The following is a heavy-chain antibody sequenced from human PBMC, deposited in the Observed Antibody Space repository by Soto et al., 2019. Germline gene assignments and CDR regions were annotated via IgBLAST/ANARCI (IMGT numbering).Heavy chain of an antibody. V-gene: IGHV3-30*18. CDR3: EKENNFADY. Sequence: QVQLVESGGGVVQPGRSLRLSCAASGFTLSSHGMHWVRQAPGKGLEWVAVLSHDGSNKFYAVSVEGRFTISRDDSKNTLYLPMNSLRADDTAMYSCEKENNFADYWGKGTLVTVSP. CDR2: LSHDGSNK. CDR1: GFTLSSHG. D-gene: IGHD1-20*01. J-gene: IGHJ4*02.